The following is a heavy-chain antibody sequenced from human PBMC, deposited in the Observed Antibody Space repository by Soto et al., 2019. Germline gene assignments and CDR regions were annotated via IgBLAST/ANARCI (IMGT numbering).Heavy chain of an antibody. CDR3: ARIYCSGGACYHNWFDP. D-gene: IGHD2-15*01. J-gene: IGHJ5*02. CDR1: GGSISSGDYY. Sequence: LSLTCTVSGGSISSGDYYWSWMRQHPGKGLEWIGYIYYSGSTYYNPSLKSRITISVHTSKNQFSLRLSSVTAADTAVYYCARIYCSGGACYHNWFDPWGQGTLVTVSS. CDR2: IYYSGST. V-gene: IGHV4-31*03.